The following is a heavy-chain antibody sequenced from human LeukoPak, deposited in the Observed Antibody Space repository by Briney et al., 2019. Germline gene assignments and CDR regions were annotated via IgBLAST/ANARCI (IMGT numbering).Heavy chain of an antibody. CDR1: GGSFSGYY. V-gene: IGHV4-34*01. CDR2: INHSGST. CDR3: ARGGRSQGWLRLARLTGRDAFDI. J-gene: IGHJ3*02. Sequence: PSETLSLTCAVYGGSFSGYYWSWIRQPPGKGLEWIGEINHSGSTNYNPSLKSRVTISVDTSKNQFSLKLSSVTAADTAVYYCARGGRSQGWLRLARLTGRDAFDIWGQGTMVTVSS. D-gene: IGHD5-12*01.